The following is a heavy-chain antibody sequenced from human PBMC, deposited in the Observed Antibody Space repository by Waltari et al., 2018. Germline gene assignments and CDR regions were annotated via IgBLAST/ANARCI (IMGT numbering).Heavy chain of an antibody. V-gene: IGHV1-3*03. CDR3: ARYSYGRNLDY. D-gene: IGHD5-18*01. Sequence: QVSLVLSGAAVTKPGATLTVTCKASGSTYTSYSMPWVRQAPGQRLDWMGWINAGKGNTKYSQEFQGRVTITRDTSASTAYMELSSLRSDDMAVYYCARYSYGRNLDYWGQGTLVTVSS. CDR1: GSTYTSYS. J-gene: IGHJ4*02. CDR2: INAGKGNT.